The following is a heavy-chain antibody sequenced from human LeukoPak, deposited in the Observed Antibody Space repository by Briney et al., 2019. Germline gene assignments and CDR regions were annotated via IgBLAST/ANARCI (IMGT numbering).Heavy chain of an antibody. D-gene: IGHD3-10*01. CDR2: IYYSGST. J-gene: IGHJ4*02. Sequence: ETLSLTCTVSGGSISSYYWSWIRQPPGKGLEWIGYIYYSGSTNYNPSLKSRVTISVDTSKDQFSLKVSSVTAADTAVYYCASNYYGSGSLDYWGQGTLVTVSS. CDR3: ASNYYGSGSLDY. V-gene: IGHV4-59*08. CDR1: GGSISSYY.